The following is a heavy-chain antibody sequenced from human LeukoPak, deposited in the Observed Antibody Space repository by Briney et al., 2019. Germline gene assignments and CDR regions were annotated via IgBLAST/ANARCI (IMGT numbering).Heavy chain of an antibody. CDR2: ISAYNGNT. CDR3: ARVFGRGWLLPNDAFDI. D-gene: IGHD3-22*01. J-gene: IGHJ3*02. V-gene: IGHV1-18*01. CDR1: GYTFTSYG. Sequence: ASVKVSCKASGYTFTSYGISWVRQAPGQGLEWMGWISAYNGNTNYAQKLQGRVTMTTDTSTSTAYMELRSLRSDDTAVYYCARVFGRGWLLPNDAFDIWGQGTMVTVSS.